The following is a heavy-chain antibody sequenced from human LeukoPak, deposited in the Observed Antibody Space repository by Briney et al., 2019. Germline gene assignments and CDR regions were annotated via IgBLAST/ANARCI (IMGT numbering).Heavy chain of an antibody. CDR1: GGSFSGYY. V-gene: IGHV4-34*01. D-gene: IGHD6-19*01. J-gene: IGHJ4*02. CDR2: INHSGST. CDR3: ARVKYSSGWYSTRPLFDY. Sequence: PSETLSLTCAVYGGSFSGYYWSWIREPPGKGLEWIGEINHSGSTDYNPSLKSRVTISVDTSKNQFSLKLSSVTAADTAVYYCARVKYSSGWYSTRPLFDYWGQGTLVTVSS.